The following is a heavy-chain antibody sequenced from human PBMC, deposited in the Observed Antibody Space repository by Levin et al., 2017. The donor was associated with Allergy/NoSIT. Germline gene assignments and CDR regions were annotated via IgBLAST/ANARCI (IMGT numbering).Heavy chain of an antibody. D-gene: IGHD6-13*01. J-gene: IGHJ5*02. Sequence: GESLKISCAASGFTFSSYGMHWVRQAPGKGLEWVAVISYDGSNKYYADSVKGRFTISRDNSKNTLYLQMNSLRAEDTAVYYCAKDPARYSSSWYDVGGWFDPWGQGTLVTVSS. V-gene: IGHV3-30*18. CDR1: GFTFSSYG. CDR2: ISYDGSNK. CDR3: AKDPARYSSSWYDVGGWFDP.